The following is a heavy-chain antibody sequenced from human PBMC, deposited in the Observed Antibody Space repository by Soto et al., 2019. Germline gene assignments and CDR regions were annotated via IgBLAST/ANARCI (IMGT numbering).Heavy chain of an antibody. CDR2: IKSKIHGGTT. V-gene: IGHV3-15*07. Sequence: EVHLVESGGGLVKPGGSLRLSCAASGFTFGNAWMNWFRQAPGKGLEWVGRIKSKIHGGTTDYAAPVRGRFTISRDDSKNTLFLQMXSXKTEDAAVYYCTTVHFDVLTGSFDYWGQGTLVTVSS. J-gene: IGHJ4*02. D-gene: IGHD3-9*01. CDR3: TTVHFDVLTGSFDY. CDR1: GFTFGNAW.